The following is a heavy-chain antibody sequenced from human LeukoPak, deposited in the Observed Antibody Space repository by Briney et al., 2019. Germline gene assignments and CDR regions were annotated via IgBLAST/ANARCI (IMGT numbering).Heavy chain of an antibody. V-gene: IGHV4-59*08. J-gene: IGHJ6*03. CDR2: IYYSGST. Sequence: SETLSLTCTVSGGSISSYYWSWIRQPPGKGLEWIGYIYYSGSTNYNPSLKSRVTISVDTSKNQFSLKLSSVTAADTAVYYCARLTVRGPSYMDVWGKGTTVTVSS. CDR3: ARLTVRGPSYMDV. D-gene: IGHD3-10*01. CDR1: GGSISSYY.